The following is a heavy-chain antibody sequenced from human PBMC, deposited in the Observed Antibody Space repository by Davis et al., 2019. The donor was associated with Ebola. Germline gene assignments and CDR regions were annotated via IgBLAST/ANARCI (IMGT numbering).Heavy chain of an antibody. CDR1: GGSISSYY. CDR2: IYYSGST. Sequence: MPSETLSLTCTVSGGSISSYYWSWIRQPPGKGLEWIGYIYYSGSTNYNPSLKSRVTISVDTSKNQFSLQLKSVTPEDTAVYYCARADRMGAGLAHHFDYWGQGTLVTVSS. D-gene: IGHD1-26*01. J-gene: IGHJ4*02. V-gene: IGHV4-59*12. CDR3: ARADRMGAGLAHHFDY.